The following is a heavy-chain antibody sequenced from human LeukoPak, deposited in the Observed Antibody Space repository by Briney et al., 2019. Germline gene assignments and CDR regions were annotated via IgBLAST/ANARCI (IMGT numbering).Heavy chain of an antibody. D-gene: IGHD6-13*01. V-gene: IGHV3-23*01. J-gene: IGHJ4*02. CDR3: ANGGAAAGPIDY. CDR2: ISGSGGST. Sequence: GGSLRLSCAASGFTFSSYSMNWVRQAPGRGLEWVSAISGSGGSTYYADSVKGRFTISRDNSKNTLYLQMNSLRAEDTAVYYCANGGAAAGPIDYWGQGTLVIVSS. CDR1: GFTFSSYS.